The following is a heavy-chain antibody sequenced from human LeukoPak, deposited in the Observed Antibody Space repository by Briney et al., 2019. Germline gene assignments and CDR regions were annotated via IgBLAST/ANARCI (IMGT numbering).Heavy chain of an antibody. D-gene: IGHD3-22*01. J-gene: IGHJ4*02. Sequence: GGSLRLSCAASGFTFSDYYMSWIRQAPGKGLEWVSYISSSSSYTNYADSVKGRFTISRDNAKSSLYLQMNSLRAEDTAVYYCARGRTYYYDSSGYSPFDYWGQGTLVTVSS. CDR2: ISSSSSYT. CDR3: ARGRTYYYDSSGYSPFDY. V-gene: IGHV3-11*03. CDR1: GFTFSDYY.